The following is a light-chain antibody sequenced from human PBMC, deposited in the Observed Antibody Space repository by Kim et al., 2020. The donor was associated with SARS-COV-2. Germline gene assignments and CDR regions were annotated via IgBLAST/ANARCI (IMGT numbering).Light chain of an antibody. CDR2: KAS. CDR3: QYYNSFST. Sequence: DIQMTQSPSSLSASVGDRVTITCRASQNINKFLAWYQQKPGRAPNLLIYKASSLQSGVPSRFSGSGYGTDFTLTISSLQPDDFATYCCQYYNSFSTFGQGTKVDIK. CDR1: QNINKF. J-gene: IGKJ1*01. V-gene: IGKV1-5*03.